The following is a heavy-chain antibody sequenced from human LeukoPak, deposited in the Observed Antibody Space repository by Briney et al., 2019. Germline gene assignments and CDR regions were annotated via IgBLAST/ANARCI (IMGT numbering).Heavy chain of an antibody. V-gene: IGHV3-30*02. CDR2: IRYDGSNK. J-gene: IGHJ4*02. CDR1: GFTFSSYG. Sequence: GGSLRLSCAASGFTFSSYGMHWVRQAPGKGLEWVAFIRYDGSNKYYADSVKGRFTISRDSSKNTLYLQMNSLRAEDTAVYYCAKNRWGIAAAAPFDYWGQGTLVTVSS. D-gene: IGHD6-13*01. CDR3: AKNRWGIAAAAPFDY.